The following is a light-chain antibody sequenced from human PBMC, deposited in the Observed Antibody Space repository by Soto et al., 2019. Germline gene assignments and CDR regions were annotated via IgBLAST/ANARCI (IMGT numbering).Light chain of an antibody. CDR2: GAS. J-gene: IGKJ1*01. Sequence: XSPXQRPTLSXKASQSVSSNLAWYQQKHGQAPRXXIYGASTRATGIPARFSGSGSGTDGTLTISRLEPEDCAVYYCQQYGSSPETFGQGTKVDI. CDR3: QQYGSSPET. V-gene: IGKV3-20*01. CDR1: QSVSSN.